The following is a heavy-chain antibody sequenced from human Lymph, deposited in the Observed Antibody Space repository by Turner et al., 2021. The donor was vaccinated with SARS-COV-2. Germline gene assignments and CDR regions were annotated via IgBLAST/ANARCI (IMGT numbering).Heavy chain of an antibody. Sequence: EVQLVGSGGGLVQPGGSLRLPCAASGFTFSYYWMRWVRQAPGKGLKWVANIKQDGSEKYYVDSVKCRFTISRDNAKNSLFLQMNSLRAEDTAVYYCARMGSSSWYFDYWGQGTLVTVSS. J-gene: IGHJ4*02. D-gene: IGHD1-26*01. CDR2: IKQDGSEK. CDR1: GFTFSYYW. V-gene: IGHV3-7*01. CDR3: ARMGSSSWYFDY.